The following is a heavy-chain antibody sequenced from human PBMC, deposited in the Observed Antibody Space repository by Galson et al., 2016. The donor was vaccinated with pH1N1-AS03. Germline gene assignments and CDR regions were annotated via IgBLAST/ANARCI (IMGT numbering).Heavy chain of an antibody. J-gene: IGHJ4*02. V-gene: IGHV4-59*01. CDR2: IYSSGNT. CDR1: GGSLSDYY. CDR3: ARAKWGGGYQSYFDS. D-gene: IGHD5-12*01. Sequence: SETLSLTCTVSGGSLSDYYWSWIRQSPGKGLEWLGHIYSSGNTNYNPSLKSRASISIDSSKNHFSLRLSSVTAADTAIYHCARAKWGGGYQSYFDSWGQGTLVTVSS.